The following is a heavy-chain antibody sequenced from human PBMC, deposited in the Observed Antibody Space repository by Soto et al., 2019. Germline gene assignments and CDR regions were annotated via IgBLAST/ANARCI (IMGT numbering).Heavy chain of an antibody. J-gene: IGHJ6*02. V-gene: IGHV4-61*01. CDR3: AREPTTVTNYYYYALDV. D-gene: IGHD4-17*01. CDR1: GGSVSSGSYY. Sequence: QVQLQESGPGLVKPSETLSLTCTVSGGSVSSGSYYWSWIRQPPGKGLEWIGYISYSGSTNYNPSLTGRVTKSVDTSKNQFSLKLSSVTAADTAVYYCAREPTTVTNYYYYALDVWGQGTTVTVSS. CDR2: ISYSGST.